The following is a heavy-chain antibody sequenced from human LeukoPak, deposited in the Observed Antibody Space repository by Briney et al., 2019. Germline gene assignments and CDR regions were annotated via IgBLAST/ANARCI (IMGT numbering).Heavy chain of an antibody. V-gene: IGHV1-24*01. D-gene: IGHD2-15*01. CDR3: ARVVGCSGGSCLTPFDY. Sequence: ASVKVSCKVSGYTLTELSMHWVRQAPGKGLEWMGGFDPEDGETIYAQKFQGRVTMTEDTSTDTAYMELSSLRSEDTAVYYCARVVGCSGGSCLTPFDYWGQGTLVTVSS. J-gene: IGHJ4*02. CDR2: FDPEDGET. CDR1: GYTLTELS.